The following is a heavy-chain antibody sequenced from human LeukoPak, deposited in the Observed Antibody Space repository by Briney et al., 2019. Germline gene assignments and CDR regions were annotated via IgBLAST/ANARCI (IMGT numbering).Heavy chain of an antibody. CDR3: ARDYRITIFGGDY. Sequence: GSLRLSCAASGFTFSSYWTSWVRQAPGKGLEWVANIKQDGSEKYYVDSVKGRFTISRDNAKNSLYLQMNSLRAEDTAVYYCARDYRITIFGGDYWGQGTLVTVSS. D-gene: IGHD3-3*01. V-gene: IGHV3-7*01. CDR2: IKQDGSEK. J-gene: IGHJ4*02. CDR1: GFTFSSYW.